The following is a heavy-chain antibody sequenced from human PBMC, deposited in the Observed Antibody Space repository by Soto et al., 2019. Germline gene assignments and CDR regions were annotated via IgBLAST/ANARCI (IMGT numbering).Heavy chain of an antibody. CDR2: IYHSGST. Sequence: SETLSLTCAVSGGSISSSNWWSWVRQPLGKGLEWIGEIYHSGSTNYNPSLKSRVTISVDKSKNQFSLKLSSVTAADTAVYYCARVSIAANGLDYWGQGTLVTVSS. D-gene: IGHD6-13*01. J-gene: IGHJ4*02. V-gene: IGHV4-4*02. CDR3: ARVSIAANGLDY. CDR1: GGSISSSNW.